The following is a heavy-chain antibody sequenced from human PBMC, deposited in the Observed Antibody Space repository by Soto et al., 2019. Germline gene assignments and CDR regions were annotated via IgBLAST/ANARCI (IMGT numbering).Heavy chain of an antibody. CDR2: VYYSGST. CDR3: ASHDASGHLFYD. J-gene: IGHJ4*02. V-gene: IGHV4-39*01. D-gene: IGHD3-3*02. Sequence: PSETLSLTCTVSRGSISSSSYYWAWIRQPPGKGLEWIGSVYYSGSTYYNPSLKSRVTISVDALKNQFSLNLSFVTAADTAVYFCASHDASGHLFYDWGQGTMVTV. CDR1: RGSISSSSYY.